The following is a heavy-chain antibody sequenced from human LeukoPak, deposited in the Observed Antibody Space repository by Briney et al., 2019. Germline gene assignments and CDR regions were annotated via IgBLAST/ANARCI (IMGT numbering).Heavy chain of an antibody. Sequence: GGSLRLSCAASGFTFSSYGMHWVRQAPGKGLEWVAFIRYDGSNKYYADSVKGRFTISRDNSKNTLYLQMNSLRAEDTAVYYRAKGLEMAITLDYWGQGTLVTVSS. CDR1: GFTFSSYG. J-gene: IGHJ4*02. D-gene: IGHD5-24*01. CDR2: IRYDGSNK. V-gene: IGHV3-30*02. CDR3: AKGLEMAITLDY.